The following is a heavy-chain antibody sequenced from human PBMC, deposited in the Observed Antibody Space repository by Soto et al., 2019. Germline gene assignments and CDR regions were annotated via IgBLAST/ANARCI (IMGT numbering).Heavy chain of an antibody. V-gene: IGHV1-69*13. J-gene: IGHJ3*02. CDR1: GGTFSSYA. CDR2: IIPIFGTA. D-gene: IGHD3-3*01. Sequence: SVKVSCKASGGTFSSYAISWVRQAPGQGLEWMGGIIPIFGTANYAQKFQGRVTITADESTSTAYMELSSLRSEDTAVYYCARVTPLTIFGVVNSAFDIWGQGTMVTVSS. CDR3: ARVTPLTIFGVVNSAFDI.